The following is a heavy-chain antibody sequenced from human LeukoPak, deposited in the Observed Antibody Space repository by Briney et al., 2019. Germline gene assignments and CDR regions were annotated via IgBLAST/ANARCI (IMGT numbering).Heavy chain of an antibody. CDR3: ARDRHSSTISSGYFDY. J-gene: IGHJ4*02. Sequence: ASVKVSCKASGYTFTSYGISWVRQAPGQGLEWMGWISAYNGNTNYAQKLQGRVTMTTDTSTSTAYMELRSLRSDDTAVYYCARDRHSSTISSGYFDYWGQGTLVTVSS. V-gene: IGHV1-18*01. CDR2: ISAYNGNT. CDR1: GYTFTSYG. D-gene: IGHD6-13*01.